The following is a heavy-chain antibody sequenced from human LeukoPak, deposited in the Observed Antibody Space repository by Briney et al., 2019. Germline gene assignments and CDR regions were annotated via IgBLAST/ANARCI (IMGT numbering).Heavy chain of an antibody. V-gene: IGHV4-59*08. CDR1: GGSFSGYY. D-gene: IGHD2-21*01. CDR2: IHYSGSP. J-gene: IGHJ4*02. CDR3: ARHSTRGGDFDY. Sequence: SETLSLTCAVYGGSFSGYYWSWIRQPPGKGLECIGYIHYSGSPNYNPSLKSRLTISVDTSKDQFSLKLSSVTAADTAMYYCARHSTRGGDFDYWGQGTLVTVSS.